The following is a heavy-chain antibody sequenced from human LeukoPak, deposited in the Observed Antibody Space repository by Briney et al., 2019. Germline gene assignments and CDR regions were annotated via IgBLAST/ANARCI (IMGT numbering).Heavy chain of an antibody. CDR2: ISGSGGST. V-gene: IGHV3-23*01. CDR1: GFTFSSYA. Sequence: GGSLRLSCAASGFTFSSYAMSWVRQAPGKGLEWVSAISGSGGSTYYADSVKGGFTISRDNSKNTLYLQMNSLRAEDTAVYYCAKDEADDYGDPGFDYWGQGTLVTVSS. CDR3: AKDEADDYGDPGFDY. D-gene: IGHD4-17*01. J-gene: IGHJ4*02.